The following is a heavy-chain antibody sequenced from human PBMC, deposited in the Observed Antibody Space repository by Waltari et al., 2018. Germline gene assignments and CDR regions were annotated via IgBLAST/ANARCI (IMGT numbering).Heavy chain of an antibody. Sequence: QVQLQQWGAGLLKPSETLSLTCAVYSGSFSDYYWTWIRQPPGKGLQWIGEINHTGSTNYNPSLKSRVTISVDPSENQFSLKLSSVTAADTAVYYCARTRVIYSSPYYWGQGTLVTVSS. CDR3: ARTRVIYSSPYY. V-gene: IGHV4-34*02. CDR2: INHTGST. CDR1: SGSFSDYY. J-gene: IGHJ4*02. D-gene: IGHD2-21*01.